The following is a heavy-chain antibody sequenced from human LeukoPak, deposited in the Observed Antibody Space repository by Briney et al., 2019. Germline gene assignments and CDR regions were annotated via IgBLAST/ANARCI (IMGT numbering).Heavy chain of an antibody. CDR3: ARDRHDFWSGYLGMDV. J-gene: IGHJ6*02. D-gene: IGHD3-3*01. CDR2: ISYDGSNK. Sequence: PGGSLRLSCAASGFTFSSYAMHWVRQAPGKGLEWVAVISYDGSNKYYADSVKGRFTISRDNSKNTLYLQMNSLRAEDTAVYYRARDRHDFWSGYLGMDVWGQGTTVTVSS. V-gene: IGHV3-30-3*01. CDR1: GFTFSSYA.